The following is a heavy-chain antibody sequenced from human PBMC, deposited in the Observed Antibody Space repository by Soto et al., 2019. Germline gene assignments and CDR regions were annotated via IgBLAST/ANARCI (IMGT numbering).Heavy chain of an antibody. V-gene: IGHV3-33*01. D-gene: IGHD3-3*01. CDR3: ARGLDITIFGVVTEFDY. J-gene: IGHJ4*02. Sequence: GGSLRLSCAASGFTFSSYGMHWVRQAPGKGLEWVAVICYDGSNKFYSDSVKGRFTISRDNSKNTLYLQMNSLRAEDTFVYYCARGLDITIFGVVTEFDYWGQGTLVTVSS. CDR2: ICYDGSNK. CDR1: GFTFSSYG.